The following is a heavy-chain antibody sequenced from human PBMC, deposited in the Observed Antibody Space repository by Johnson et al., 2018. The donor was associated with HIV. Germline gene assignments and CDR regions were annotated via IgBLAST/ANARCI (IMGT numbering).Heavy chain of an antibody. J-gene: IGHJ3*02. D-gene: IGHD1-26*01. CDR2: ISGSGGST. V-gene: IGHV3-23*04. CDR1: GFTFSSYA. CDR3: AKDVLWGSGSVLGAFDI. Sequence: EVQLVESGGGLVQPGGSLRLSCAASGFTFSSYAMSWVRQAPGKGLEWVSGISGSGGSTYYADSVKGRFTISRDNSKNTLYLQMNSLRAEDTAVYYWAKDVLWGSGSVLGAFDIWGQGTMVTVSS.